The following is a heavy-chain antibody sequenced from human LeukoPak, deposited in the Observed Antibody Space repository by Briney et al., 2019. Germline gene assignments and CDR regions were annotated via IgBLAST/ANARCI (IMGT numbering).Heavy chain of an antibody. D-gene: IGHD3-22*01. CDR3: ARGRIVAFKYYFDY. V-gene: IGHV4-34*01. CDR1: GGSFSGYY. Sequence: SETLSLTCAVYGGSFSGYYWSWIRQPPGKGLEWIGEINHSGSTNYNPSLKSRVTISVDTSKNQFSLKLSSVTAADTAVYYCARGRIVAFKYYFDYWGQGTLVTVSS. CDR2: INHSGST. J-gene: IGHJ4*02.